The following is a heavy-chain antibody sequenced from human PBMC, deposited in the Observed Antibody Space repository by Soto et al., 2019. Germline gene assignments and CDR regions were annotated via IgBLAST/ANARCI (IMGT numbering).Heavy chain of an antibody. CDR1: GFAFGNSW. J-gene: IGHJ3*02. CDR3: ARDVSPVSGIYYLDAFDI. Sequence: EVQVAAAGGGLVQPWGSLRLACVASGFAFGNSWMTWVRRPPGKGLEWVGNIKGDGRAECYLDSVRGRFTFSRDNAENSLFLQMNILRAEVTVLYYCARDVSPVSGIYYLDAFDIWGQGTMVTVSS. V-gene: IGHV3-7*05. D-gene: IGHD1-26*01. CDR2: IKGDGRAE.